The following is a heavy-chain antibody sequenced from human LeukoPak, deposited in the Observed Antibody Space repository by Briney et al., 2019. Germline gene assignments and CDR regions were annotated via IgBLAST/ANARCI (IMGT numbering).Heavy chain of an antibody. CDR2: IKSKTDGGTT. Sequence: GGSLRLSCAASGFTFSNAWMSWVRQAPGKGLEWVGRIKSKTDGGTTDYAAPVKGRFTISRDDSKNTLYLQMNSLKTEDTAVYYCAKDRGEQWLVGDFDYWGQGTLVTVSS. V-gene: IGHV3-15*01. CDR3: AKDRGEQWLVGDFDY. D-gene: IGHD6-19*01. CDR1: GFTFSNAW. J-gene: IGHJ4*02.